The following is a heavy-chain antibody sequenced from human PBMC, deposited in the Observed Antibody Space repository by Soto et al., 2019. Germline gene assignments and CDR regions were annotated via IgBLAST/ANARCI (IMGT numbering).Heavy chain of an antibody. V-gene: IGHV2-5*01. CDR1: GFSLSTSGVG. CDR3: AHNPPEFTFGGVESYFDY. Sequence: SGPTLVNPTQTLTLTCTFSGFSLSTSGVGVGWIRQPPGKALEWLALIYWNDDKRYSPSLKSRLTITKDTSKNQVVLTMTNMDPVDTATYYFAHNPPEFTFGGVESYFDYWGQGTLVTVSS. J-gene: IGHJ4*02. D-gene: IGHD3-16*01. CDR2: IYWNDDK.